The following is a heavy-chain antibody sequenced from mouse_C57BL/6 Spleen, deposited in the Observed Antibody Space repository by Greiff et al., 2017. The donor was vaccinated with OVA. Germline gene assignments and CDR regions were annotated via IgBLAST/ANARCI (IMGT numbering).Heavy chain of an antibody. CDR3: AIGNWDYAMDY. J-gene: IGHJ4*01. Sequence: QVQLKQPGAELVKPGASVKVSCKASGYTFTSYWMHWVKQRPGQGLEWIGRIHPSDSDTNYNPTFKGKATLTVDKSSSTAYKQISSLTAEDSAVYYCAIGNWDYAMDYWGQGTSVTVSS. V-gene: IGHV1-74*01. CDR2: IHPSDSDT. CDR1: GYTFTSYW.